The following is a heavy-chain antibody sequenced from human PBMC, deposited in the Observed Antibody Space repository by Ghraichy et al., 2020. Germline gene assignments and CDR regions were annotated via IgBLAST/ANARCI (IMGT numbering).Heavy chain of an antibody. J-gene: IGHJ4*02. Sequence: LSLTCAASGFTFSSYWMSWVRQAPGKGLEWVANIKQDGSEKYYVDSVKGRFIISRDNAKNSLYLQMNSLRAEDTAVYYCARDYYDSSGYSTSWGYWGQGTLVTVSS. V-gene: IGHV3-7*01. CDR3: ARDYYDSSGYSTSWGY. D-gene: IGHD3-22*01. CDR1: GFTFSSYW. CDR2: IKQDGSEK.